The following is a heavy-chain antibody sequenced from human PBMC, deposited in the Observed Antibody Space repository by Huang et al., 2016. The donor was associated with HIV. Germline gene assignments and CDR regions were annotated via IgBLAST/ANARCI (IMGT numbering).Heavy chain of an antibody. J-gene: IGHJ4*02. CDR2: ISPSSSFI. CDR1: GFSLDSFN. V-gene: IGHV3-21*01. Sequence: EVQLVDSGGGLVKPGGSLRLSWAASGFSLDSFNMFGVGRTPAKGMQWVAFISPSSSFIEYADSVKGRFSISRDNAKNSLYLQMNSLRGEDTAVYYCVKDRGQQLSPFDSWGQGTLVTVSS. CDR3: VKDRGQQLSPFDS. D-gene: IGHD6-13*01.